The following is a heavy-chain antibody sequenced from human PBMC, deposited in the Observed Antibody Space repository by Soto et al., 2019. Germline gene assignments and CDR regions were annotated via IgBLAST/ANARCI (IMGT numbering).Heavy chain of an antibody. CDR3: ARQSSCWYRGWFDY. Sequence: QVQLQESGPGLVKPSGTLSLTCAVSGGSISSSNWWSRVRQPPGKGLEWIGEIDHSGSTNYNPSRKSRVTISVDKSKNQFALKLSSVTAADTAVYYCARQSSCWYRGWFDYWGQGTLVTVSS. CDR1: GGSISSSNW. J-gene: IGHJ4*02. V-gene: IGHV4-4*02. D-gene: IGHD6-19*01. CDR2: IDHSGST.